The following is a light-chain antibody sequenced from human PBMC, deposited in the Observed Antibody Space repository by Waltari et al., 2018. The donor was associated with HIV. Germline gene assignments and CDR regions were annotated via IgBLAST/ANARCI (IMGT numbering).Light chain of an antibody. CDR2: DAS. CDR1: QSISSY. Sequence: EIVLTQSPATLSLSPGERATLSCRASQSISSYLAWYQQKPGQAPRLLIHDASNRATGIPARFIGSGSGTDFTLTISSLEPEDFTIYYCQQRSNWPITFGQGTRLEIK. J-gene: IGKJ5*01. CDR3: QQRSNWPIT. V-gene: IGKV3-11*01.